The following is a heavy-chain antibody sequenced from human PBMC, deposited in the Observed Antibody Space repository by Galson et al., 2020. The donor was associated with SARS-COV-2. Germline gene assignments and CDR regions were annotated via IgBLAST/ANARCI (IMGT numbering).Heavy chain of an antibody. CDR3: GRGKLRTAPDF. D-gene: IGHD3-10*01. V-gene: IGHV4-59*01. Sequence: SETLSLTCTGPTDSISGYSWTWIRQPPGKGLEWIGYIYYTGTTSYNPSLKSRVAILLDASKSQLSLRLTSVTAADTAVYYCGRGKLRTAPDFWGQGTLVTVSS. J-gene: IGHJ4*02. CDR1: TDSISGYS. CDR2: IYYTGTT.